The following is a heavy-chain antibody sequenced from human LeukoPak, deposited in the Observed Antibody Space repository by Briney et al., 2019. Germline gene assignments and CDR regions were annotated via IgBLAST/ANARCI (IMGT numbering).Heavy chain of an antibody. Sequence: GRSLRLSCAASGFTFDDYAMHWVRQAPGKGLEWVSGISWNSGSIGYADSVKGRFTISRDNAKNSLYLQMNSLRAEDTALYYCAKQTAYYYDSSGYYDYWGQGTLVTVSS. CDR3: AKQTAYYYDSSGYYDY. V-gene: IGHV3-9*01. D-gene: IGHD3-22*01. J-gene: IGHJ4*02. CDR1: GFTFDDYA. CDR2: ISWNSGSI.